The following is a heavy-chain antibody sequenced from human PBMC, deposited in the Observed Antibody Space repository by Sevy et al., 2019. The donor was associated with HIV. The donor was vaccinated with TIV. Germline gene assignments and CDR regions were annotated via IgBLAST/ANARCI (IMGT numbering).Heavy chain of an antibody. J-gene: IGHJ4*02. Sequence: GGSLRLSCAASGFTFSSYAKHWVRQAPGKGLEWVAVISYDGSNKYYADSVKGRFTISRDNSKNTLYLQMNSLRAEDTAVYYCARDRKDPYYYDSSGYAPYFDYWGQGTLVTVSS. CDR3: ARDRKDPYYYDSSGYAPYFDY. CDR1: GFTFSSYA. CDR2: ISYDGSNK. D-gene: IGHD3-22*01. V-gene: IGHV3-30*04.